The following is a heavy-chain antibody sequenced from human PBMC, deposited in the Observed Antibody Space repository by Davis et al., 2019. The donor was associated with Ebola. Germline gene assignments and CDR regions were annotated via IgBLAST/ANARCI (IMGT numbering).Heavy chain of an antibody. CDR3: ARWDLGYFDY. D-gene: IGHD1-26*01. V-gene: IGHV1-2*06. Sequence: AASVKVSCKASGYIFTGYYMHWVRQAPGQGLEWMGRINPNSGGTDYAQKFQGRVTMTRDTSISTAFMELGRLRSDDTAVYYCARWDLGYFDYWGQGILVTVSS. J-gene: IGHJ4*02. CDR2: INPNSGGT. CDR1: GYIFTGYY.